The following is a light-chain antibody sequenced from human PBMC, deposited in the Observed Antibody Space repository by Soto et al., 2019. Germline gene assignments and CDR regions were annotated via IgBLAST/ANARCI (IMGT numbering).Light chain of an antibody. CDR3: QQYGSSPLT. Sequence: EIVLTQSPGTLSLSPGERATLSCRASRSVSSNYLAWHQQKPGQAPRLLIYGASSRATGIPDRFSGSGSGTDFTLTISRLEPEDCAVYYCQQYGSSPLTFGGGTKVEIK. CDR2: GAS. J-gene: IGKJ4*01. V-gene: IGKV3-20*01. CDR1: RSVSSNY.